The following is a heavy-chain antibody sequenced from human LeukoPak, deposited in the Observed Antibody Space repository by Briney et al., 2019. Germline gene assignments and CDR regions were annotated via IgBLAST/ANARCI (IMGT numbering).Heavy chain of an antibody. J-gene: IGHJ6*02. CDR2: IYYSGST. Sequence: SETLSLTCTVSGGSISSGGYYWSWIRQHPGKGLEWIGYIYYSGSTYYNPSLKSRVTISVDTSKNQFSLKLSSVTAADTAVYYCARGTTADDYGMGVWGQGTTVTVSS. CDR3: ARGTTADDYGMGV. D-gene: IGHD4-11*01. V-gene: IGHV4-31*03. CDR1: GGSISSGGYY.